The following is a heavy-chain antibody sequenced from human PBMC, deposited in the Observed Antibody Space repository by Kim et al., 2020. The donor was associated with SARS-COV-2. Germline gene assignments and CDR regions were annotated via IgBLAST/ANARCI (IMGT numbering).Heavy chain of an antibody. D-gene: IGHD2-21*02. J-gene: IGHJ5*02. CDR1: GGSISSSSYY. Sequence: SETLSLTCTVSGGSISSSSYYWGWIRQPPGKGLEWIGSIYYSGSTYYNPSLKSRVTISVDTSKNQFSLKLSSVTAADTAVYYCARLGVVVTAYPYNWFDPWGQGTLVTVSS. CDR2: IYYSGST. CDR3: ARLGVVVTAYPYNWFDP. V-gene: IGHV4-39*01.